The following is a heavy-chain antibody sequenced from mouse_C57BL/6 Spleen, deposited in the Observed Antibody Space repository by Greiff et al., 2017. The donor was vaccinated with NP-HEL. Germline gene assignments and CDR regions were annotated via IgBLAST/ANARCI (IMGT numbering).Heavy chain of an antibody. CDR2: ISYDGSN. V-gene: IGHV3-6*01. CDR3: AREGDYFWFAY. J-gene: IGHJ3*01. Sequence: VQLKESGPGLVKPSQSLSLTCSVTGYSITSGYYWNWIRQFPGNKLEWMGYISYDGSNNYNPSLKNRISITRDTSKNQFFLKLNSVTTEDTATYYCAREGDYFWFAYWGQGTLVTVSA. CDR1: GYSITSGYY. D-gene: IGHD1-1*01.